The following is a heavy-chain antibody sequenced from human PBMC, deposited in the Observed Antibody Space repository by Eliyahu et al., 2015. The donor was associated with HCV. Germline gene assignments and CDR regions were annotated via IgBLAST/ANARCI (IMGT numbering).Heavy chain of an antibody. Sequence: EVQLLESGGGLVQPGGSLRLSCAASGFTFSNNAMTWVRQXPGKGLEWVSAISGDGYYIYYADSVKGRFTISRDNSKNTMWLQMNSLRAEDTALYYCAKNLGSSASYDYWGQGTRVTVSS. D-gene: IGHD1-26*01. CDR3: AKNLGSSASYDY. CDR2: ISGDGYYI. CDR1: GFTFSNNA. J-gene: IGHJ4*02. V-gene: IGHV3-23*01.